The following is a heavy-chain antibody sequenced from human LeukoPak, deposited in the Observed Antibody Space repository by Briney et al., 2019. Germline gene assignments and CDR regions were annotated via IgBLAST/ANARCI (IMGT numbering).Heavy chain of an antibody. D-gene: IGHD1-26*01. CDR1: GFTFSSYA. CDR3: ARARGSGSSRDYFDY. V-gene: IGHV3-23*01. Sequence: PGGSLRLSCAASGFTFSSYAMSWVRQAPGKGLEWVSGISWNSGNIGYADSVKGRLTISRDNSKNTLYLQMNSLRAEDTAVYYCARARGSGSSRDYFDYWGQGTLVTVSS. J-gene: IGHJ4*02. CDR2: ISWNSGNI.